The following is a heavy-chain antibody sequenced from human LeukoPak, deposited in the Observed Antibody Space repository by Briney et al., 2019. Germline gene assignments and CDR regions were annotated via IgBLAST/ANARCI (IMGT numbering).Heavy chain of an antibody. Sequence: GGSLRLSCAASGFTFSSYWMSWVRQAPGRGLEWVAHIKHDGSEEYYVDSMKGRFTVSRDNAKNSLYLQMNSLRAEDTAVYYCAKDLASGIAVAGDYWGQGTLVTVSS. J-gene: IGHJ4*02. D-gene: IGHD6-19*01. CDR1: GFTFSSYW. V-gene: IGHV3-7*01. CDR3: AKDLASGIAVAGDY. CDR2: IKHDGSEE.